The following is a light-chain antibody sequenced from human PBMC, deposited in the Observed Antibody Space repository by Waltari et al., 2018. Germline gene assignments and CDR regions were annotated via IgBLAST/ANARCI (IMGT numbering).Light chain of an antibody. V-gene: IGLV2-14*03. CDR3: SSYTGSNTWV. CDR2: DVN. CDR1: RSDVDGHYY. J-gene: IGLJ3*02. Sequence: QSALTQPASVSGSPGQSVTLSCTGTRSDVDGHYYVSWYQQHPGKAPKLVIFDVNNRPSGVSIRFSGSNAGNSASLTISGLQAEDEADYYCSSYTGSNTWVFGGGTKVTVL.